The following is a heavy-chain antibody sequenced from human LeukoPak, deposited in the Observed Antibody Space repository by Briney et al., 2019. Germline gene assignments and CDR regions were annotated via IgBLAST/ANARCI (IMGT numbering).Heavy chain of an antibody. CDR2: IYYSGST. CDR3: ASYGSGRPRNWFDP. CDR1: GGSISSSSYY. V-gene: IGHV4-39*07. Sequence: SETLSLTCTVSGGSISSSSYYWGWIRQPPGKGLEWIGRIYYSGSTYYNPSLKSRVTISVDTSKNQFSLKLSSVTAADTAVYYCASYGSGRPRNWFDPWGQGTLVTVSS. D-gene: IGHD3-10*01. J-gene: IGHJ5*02.